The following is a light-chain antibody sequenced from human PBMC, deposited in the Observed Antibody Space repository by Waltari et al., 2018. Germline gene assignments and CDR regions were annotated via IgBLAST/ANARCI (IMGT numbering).Light chain of an antibody. J-gene: IGLJ1*01. Sequence: QSALTQPPSASGSPGQSVTISCTGTSSDVGAYNYVSWYQQHPGKGPKLMIYEVTKRPPGAPDRFSGSKSGNTAALTVSGLQAEDEADYYCTSYAGSKNVFGTGTKVTVL. CDR1: SSDVGAYNY. CDR3: TSYAGSKNV. CDR2: EVT. V-gene: IGLV2-8*01.